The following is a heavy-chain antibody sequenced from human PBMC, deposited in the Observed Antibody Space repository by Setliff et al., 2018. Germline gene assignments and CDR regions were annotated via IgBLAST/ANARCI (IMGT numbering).Heavy chain of an antibody. D-gene: IGHD6-13*01. CDR1: GFTFSSYA. CDR3: AKEKYSSTWYERKPFDC. CDR2: MSASGTST. V-gene: IGHV3-23*01. Sequence: GGSLRLSCATSGFTFSSYAMSWVRQAPGKGLEWVSAMSASGTSTYHADSVKGRFAISTDSAKNSIFLQMNSLRAEDTAVYYCAKEKYSSTWYERKPFDCWGQGTLVTVSS. J-gene: IGHJ4*02.